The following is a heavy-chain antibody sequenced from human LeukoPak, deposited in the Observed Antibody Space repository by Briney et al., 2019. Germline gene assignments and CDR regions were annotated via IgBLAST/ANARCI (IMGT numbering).Heavy chain of an antibody. J-gene: IGHJ6*04. D-gene: IGHD1-1*01. CDR2: IWFDGSNK. Sequence: GRSLRLSCAASGFTFRTYDMHWVRQAPGKGLEWLAVIWFDGSNKFYADSVKGRFTISRDNSENTLYLQMNSLRVEDTAVYYCARATGTTSNYYYGMEVWGKGTTVTVSS. CDR3: ARATGTTSNYYYGMEV. V-gene: IGHV3-33*01. CDR1: GFTFRTYD.